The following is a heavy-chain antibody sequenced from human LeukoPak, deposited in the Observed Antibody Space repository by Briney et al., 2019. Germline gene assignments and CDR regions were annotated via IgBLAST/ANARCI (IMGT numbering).Heavy chain of an antibody. V-gene: IGHV4-59*12. J-gene: IGHJ5*02. Sequence: SETLSLTCTVSGGSISSYYWSWIRQPPGKGLEWIGYIYYSGSTNYNPSLKSRVTISVDTSKNQFSVKLSSVTAADTAVYYCAREGTTPTGIRPWGQGTLVTVSS. D-gene: IGHD4-11*01. CDR3: AREGTTPTGIRP. CDR2: IYYSGST. CDR1: GGSISSYY.